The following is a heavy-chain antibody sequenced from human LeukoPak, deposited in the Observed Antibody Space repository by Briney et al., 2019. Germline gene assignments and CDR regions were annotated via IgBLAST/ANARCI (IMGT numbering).Heavy chain of an antibody. CDR1: GGSFSGYY. D-gene: IGHD3-3*01. V-gene: IGHV4-34*01. J-gene: IGHJ4*02. CDR2: INHSEST. Sequence: SETLSLTCAVYGGSFSGYYWSWIRQPPGKGLEWIGEINHSESTNYNPSLKSRVTISVDTSKNQFSLKLSSVTAADTAVYYCARVPSHYDFWSGYYYCFDYWGQGTLVTVSS. CDR3: ARVPSHYDFWSGYYYCFDY.